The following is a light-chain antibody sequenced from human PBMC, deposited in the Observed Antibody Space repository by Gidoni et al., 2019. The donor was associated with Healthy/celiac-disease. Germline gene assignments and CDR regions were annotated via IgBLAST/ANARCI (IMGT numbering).Light chain of an antibody. J-gene: IGKJ1*01. CDR3: QQRSNWPT. V-gene: IGKV3-11*01. Sequence: EIVLTQSPATLSLSPGERATLSCRASQRVSSYLAWYQQKPGQAPRLLIYDASNRATGIPARFSGSGSGTDFTLTISSLEPEDFAVYYCQQRSNWPTFXXXTKVEIK. CDR1: QRVSSY. CDR2: DAS.